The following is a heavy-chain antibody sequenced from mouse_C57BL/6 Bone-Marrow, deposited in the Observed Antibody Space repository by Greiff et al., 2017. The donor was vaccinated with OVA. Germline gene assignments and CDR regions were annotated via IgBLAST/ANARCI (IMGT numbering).Heavy chain of an antibody. CDR1: GYTFTSYW. J-gene: IGHJ4*01. Sequence: QVQLQQPGAELVRPGSSVKLSCKASGYTFTSYWLHWVKQRPIQGLEWIGNFDPSDSETHYNQKFKDKATLTVDKSSSTAYMQFSSLTSEDTAVYYCARGYYAMDYWGQGTSVTVSS. V-gene: IGHV1-52*01. CDR3: ARGYYAMDY. CDR2: FDPSDSET.